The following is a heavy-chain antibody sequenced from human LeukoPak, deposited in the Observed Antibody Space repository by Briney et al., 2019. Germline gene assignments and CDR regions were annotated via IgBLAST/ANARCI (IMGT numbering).Heavy chain of an antibody. Sequence: ASVKVSCKASGYTFTSYGISWVRQAPGQGLEWMGWINPDSGGTNYAQRFQGRVTMTRDTSISSAYMELSRLRSDDTAVYYCARERYYTSGSYYNRVDYWGQGTLVTVSS. CDR1: GYTFTSYG. J-gene: IGHJ4*02. D-gene: IGHD3-10*01. CDR2: INPDSGGT. V-gene: IGHV1-2*02. CDR3: ARERYYTSGSYYNRVDY.